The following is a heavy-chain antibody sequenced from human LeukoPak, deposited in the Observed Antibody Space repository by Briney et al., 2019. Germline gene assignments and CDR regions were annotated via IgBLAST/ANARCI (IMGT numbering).Heavy chain of an antibody. CDR1: GFECSRYW. V-gene: IGHV3-7*03. J-gene: IGHJ4*02. CDR2: IEQDGGEE. D-gene: IGHD3-9*01. CDR3: ARGRYVDWLFDY. Sequence: GGSLRLSCAASGFECSRYWMTWVRQAPGKGLEWVANIEQDGGEEYYVDSVKGRFTISRDNAKNSLYLQMNSLRVEDTAVYYCARGRYVDWLFDYWGQGTLVTVSS.